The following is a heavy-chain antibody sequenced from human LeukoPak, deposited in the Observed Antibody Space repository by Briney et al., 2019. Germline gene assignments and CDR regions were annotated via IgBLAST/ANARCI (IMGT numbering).Heavy chain of an antibody. D-gene: IGHD1-26*01. Sequence: KASETLSLTCTVSGGSISSGSYYWSWIRQPAGKGLEWIGRIYTSGSTNYNPSLKSRVTISVDTSKNQFSLKLSSVTAADTAVYYCAMEWELRSNWFDPWGQGTLVTVSS. CDR3: AMEWELRSNWFDP. CDR2: IYTSGST. J-gene: IGHJ5*02. CDR1: GGSISSGSYY. V-gene: IGHV4-61*02.